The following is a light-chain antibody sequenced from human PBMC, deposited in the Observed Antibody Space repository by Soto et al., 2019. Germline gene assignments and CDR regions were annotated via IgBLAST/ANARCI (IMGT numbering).Light chain of an antibody. V-gene: IGLV2-23*01. CDR3: CSYSGSSSVYV. CDR1: SSDVGSYNL. J-gene: IGLJ1*01. Sequence: QSALTQPASVSGSPGQSITISCTGTSSDVGSYNLVSWYQQHPGKAPKLMIYEGSKRPSGVSNRFSGSKSANTASLTISGVQAEDEADYYCCSYSGSSSVYVFGTGTKLTVL. CDR2: EGS.